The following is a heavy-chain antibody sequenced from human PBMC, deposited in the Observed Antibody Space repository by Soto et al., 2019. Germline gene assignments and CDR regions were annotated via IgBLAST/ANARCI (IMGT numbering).Heavy chain of an antibody. J-gene: IGHJ4*02. Sequence: QLQLVESGGGVVQPRRSLRLSCAASGFRFSDCGMHWVRQAPGKGLEWVAVIWYDGSKKYYADSVKGRFTISRDNSKNTMYVEMNSLTAEDTAVYYCAGAAAGNYHFDSWGQGTLVTVSS. CDR1: GFRFSDCG. CDR3: AGAAAGNYHFDS. V-gene: IGHV3-33*03. CDR2: IWYDGSKK. D-gene: IGHD6-19*01.